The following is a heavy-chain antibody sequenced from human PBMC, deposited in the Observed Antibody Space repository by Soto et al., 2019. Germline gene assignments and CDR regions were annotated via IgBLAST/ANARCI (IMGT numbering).Heavy chain of an antibody. D-gene: IGHD1-7*01. J-gene: IGHJ4*02. Sequence: GGSLRLSCATSGLTFSNYAMSWFRQAPGGGLEWVSSMSGSSSTTYYADSVRGRFTISRDRSKNTLYLQMSSLRAEDTALYYCAKNQERELPRVIDFWGQGTLVTVSS. CDR3: AKNQERELPRVIDF. CDR2: MSGSSSTT. CDR1: GLTFSNYA. V-gene: IGHV3-23*01.